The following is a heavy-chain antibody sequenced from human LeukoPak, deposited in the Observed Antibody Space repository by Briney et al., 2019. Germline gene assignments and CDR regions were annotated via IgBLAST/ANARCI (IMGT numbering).Heavy chain of an antibody. D-gene: IGHD3-10*01. V-gene: IGHV4-38-2*01. Sequence: GSLRFSCAASGFTLSDYYMTWLRQPPGKGLEWIGNIYYTGNTYYNSSLKSRVTISLDTSKNQFSLKVISMTAADTAAYYCTKSDGYGLIRICGRGTMVTVSS. CDR3: TKSDGYGLIRI. CDR2: IYYTGNT. J-gene: IGHJ3*02. CDR1: GFTLSDYY.